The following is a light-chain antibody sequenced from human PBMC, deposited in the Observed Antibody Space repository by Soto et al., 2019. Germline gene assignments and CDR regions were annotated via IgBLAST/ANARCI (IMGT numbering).Light chain of an antibody. V-gene: IGKV3-20*01. CDR3: QQYGSSPWT. CDR1: QSVSSN. J-gene: IGKJ1*01. Sequence: EIVMTQSPATLSVCPGERATLSFRASQSVSSNLAWYQQKPGQAPRLLIYGASSRATGIPDRFSGSGSGTDFTLTISRLEPEDFAVYYCQQYGSSPWTFGQGTKVDIK. CDR2: GAS.